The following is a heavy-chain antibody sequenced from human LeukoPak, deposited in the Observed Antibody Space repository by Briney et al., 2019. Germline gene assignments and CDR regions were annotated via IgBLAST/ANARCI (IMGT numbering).Heavy chain of an antibody. J-gene: IGHJ5*02. D-gene: IGHD5-18*01. CDR1: GGSFSGYY. CDR2: IYYSGST. V-gene: IGHV4-34*01. CDR3: ARDVDTAIPWFDP. Sequence: KPSETLSLTCAVYGGSFSGYYWSWIRQPPGKGLEWIGSIYYSGSTYYNPSLKSRVTISVDTSKNQFSLKLSSVTAADTAVYYCARDVDTAIPWFDPWGQGTLVTVSS.